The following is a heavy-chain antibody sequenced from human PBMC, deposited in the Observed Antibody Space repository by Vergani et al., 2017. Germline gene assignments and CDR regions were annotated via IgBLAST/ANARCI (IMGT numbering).Heavy chain of an antibody. CDR2: IKSKTDGGTT. CDR3: AKVRAGVIGLPSLIDY. V-gene: IGHV3-15*01. D-gene: IGHD2-21*01. J-gene: IGHJ4*02. CDR1: GFTFSNAW. Sequence: EVQLVESGGGLVKPGGSLRLSCAASGFTFSNAWMSWVRQAPGKGLEWVGRIKSKTDGGTTDYAAPVKGRFTISRDDSKNTLYLQMNSLKTEDTAVYYCAKVRAGVIGLPSLIDYWGQGTLVTVSS.